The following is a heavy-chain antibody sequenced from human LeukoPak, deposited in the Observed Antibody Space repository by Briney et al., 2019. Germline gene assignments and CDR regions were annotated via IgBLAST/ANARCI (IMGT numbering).Heavy chain of an antibody. Sequence: GGSLRLSCAASGFTFSNAWMNWVRQAPGKGLEWVSYISSSSSTIYYADSVKGRFTISRDNAKNSLYLQMNSLRAEDTAVYYCARDPDHSIAAAGTWVDYWGQGTLVTVSS. CDR3: ARDPDHSIAAAGTWVDY. D-gene: IGHD6-13*01. J-gene: IGHJ4*02. V-gene: IGHV3-48*01. CDR2: ISSSSSTI. CDR1: GFTFSNAW.